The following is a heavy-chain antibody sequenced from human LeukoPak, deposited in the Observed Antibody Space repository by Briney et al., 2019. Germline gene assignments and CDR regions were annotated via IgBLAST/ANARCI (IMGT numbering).Heavy chain of an antibody. CDR1: GDSVSSNSAA. D-gene: IGHD3-22*01. CDR2: TYYRSKWYN. Sequence: SQTLSLTCAISGDSVSSNSAAWNWIRQSPSRGLEWLGRTYYRSKWYNDYAVSVKSRITINPDTSKNQFSLQLDSVTPEDTAVYYCARLYYDSSGYYSRFDYWGQGTLVTVSS. V-gene: IGHV6-1*01. CDR3: ARLYYDSSGYYSRFDY. J-gene: IGHJ4*02.